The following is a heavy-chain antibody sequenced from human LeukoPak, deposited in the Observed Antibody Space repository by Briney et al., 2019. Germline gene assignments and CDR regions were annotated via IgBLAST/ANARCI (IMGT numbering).Heavy chain of an antibody. CDR3: AKATRRDGYNWGIGY. J-gene: IGHJ4*02. Sequence: SGGSLRLSCAASGFTFSSYGMHWVRQAPGKGLEWVAVISYDGSNKYYADSVKGRFTISRDNSKNTLYLQMNSLRAEDTAVYYWAKATRRDGYNWGIGYWGQGTLVTVSS. CDR2: ISYDGSNK. CDR1: GFTFSSYG. V-gene: IGHV3-30*18. D-gene: IGHD5-24*01.